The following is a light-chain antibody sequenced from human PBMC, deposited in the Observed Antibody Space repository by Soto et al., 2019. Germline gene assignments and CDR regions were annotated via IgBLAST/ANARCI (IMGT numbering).Light chain of an antibody. Sequence: EIVMTQSPATLSVSPGETATLSCRASQIVSSSLAWYQQKPGQAPRLLISDASTRAAGLPARFSGSGSGTEFTLTISSLQSEDFAVYFCQQSNNWPKTFGQGTKV. J-gene: IGKJ1*01. V-gene: IGKV3-15*01. CDR3: QQSNNWPKT. CDR2: DAS. CDR1: QIVSSS.